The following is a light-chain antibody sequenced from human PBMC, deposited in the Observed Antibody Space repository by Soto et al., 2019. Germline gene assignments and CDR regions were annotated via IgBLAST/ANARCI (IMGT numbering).Light chain of an antibody. J-gene: IGLJ1*01. Sequence: QSALTQPRSVSGSPGQSVTISCTGTSSDVGGYNYVSWYQQHPGKAPKFMIYDVSKRPSGVPDRFSGYKSGNTASLTISGLQAEDEAGYYCCSYAGSYKGYVFGSWTKLTVL. V-gene: IGLV2-11*01. CDR3: CSYAGSYKGYV. CDR2: DVS. CDR1: SSDVGGYNY.